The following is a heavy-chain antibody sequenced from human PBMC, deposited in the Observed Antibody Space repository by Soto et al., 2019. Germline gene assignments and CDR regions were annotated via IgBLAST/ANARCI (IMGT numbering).Heavy chain of an antibody. CDR3: AKGRGGSGSLSPRVDF. CDR2: ISGGGDTT. Sequence: EVQLLESGGGLVQPGGSLRLSCAASGFTFNNNAMTWVRQAPGKGLEWVSAISGGGDTTSYADSVKGRFTVSRDGSKNTLYLQMSRLRADDTALYYCAKGRGGSGSLSPRVDFCGQGTLVTVSS. CDR1: GFTFNNNA. D-gene: IGHD3-10*01. J-gene: IGHJ4*02. V-gene: IGHV3-23*01.